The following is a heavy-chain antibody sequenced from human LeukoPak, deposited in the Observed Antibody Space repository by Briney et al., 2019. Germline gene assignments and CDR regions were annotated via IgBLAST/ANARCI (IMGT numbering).Heavy chain of an antibody. J-gene: IGHJ4*02. D-gene: IGHD1-1*01. V-gene: IGHV3-11*06. CDR3: ARGTGLDY. CDR2: ICGSSSIT. CDR1: RFTFRDSN. Sequence: PGGSLRLSCAASRFTFRDSNNRCIRPALRQGTESVSYICGSSSITNYADSVKGRFTISRDNAKNSLYLQMNSLRAEDTAVYYCARGTGLDYWGQGTLVTASS.